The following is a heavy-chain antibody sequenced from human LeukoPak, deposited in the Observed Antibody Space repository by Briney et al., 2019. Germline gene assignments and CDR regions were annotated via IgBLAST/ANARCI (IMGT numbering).Heavy chain of an antibody. CDR3: AKTSDYYDRSGYYKYYFDY. V-gene: IGHV3-23*01. CDR1: GFTFSNYA. Sequence: GGSLRLSCAASGFTFSNYAMSWVRQAPGKGLEWVSAISGSGGSTYYADSVKGRFTISRDNSKNTLYLQMNSLRAEDTAVYYCAKTSDYYDRSGYYKYYFDYWGQGTLVTVSS. D-gene: IGHD3-22*01. CDR2: ISGSGGST. J-gene: IGHJ4*02.